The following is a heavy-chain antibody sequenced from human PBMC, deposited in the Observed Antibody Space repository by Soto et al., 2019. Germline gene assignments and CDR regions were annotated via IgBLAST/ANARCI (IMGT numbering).Heavy chain of an antibody. CDR3: ASVERPYYYDSSGYPGGMDV. D-gene: IGHD3-22*01. CDR2: IYYSGST. J-gene: IGHJ6*02. CDR1: GGSISSGDYY. Sequence: PSETLSLTCTVSGGSISSGDYYWSWIRQPPGKGLEWIGYIYYSGSTYYNPSLKSRVTISVDTSKNQFSLKLSSVTAADTAVYYCASVERPYYYDSSGYPGGMDVWGQGTTVTVSS. V-gene: IGHV4-30-4*01.